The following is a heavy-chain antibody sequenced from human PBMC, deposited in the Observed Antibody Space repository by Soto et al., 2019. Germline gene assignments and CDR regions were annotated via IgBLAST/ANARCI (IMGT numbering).Heavy chain of an antibody. Sequence: RGSLLLSCASSVFSFTNYSMDWVGQAPGKGLEWVAAILYDGSKTYYADSVKGRLTISRDRSKNTLYLQMNSLSAEDTAVYYCAVVGADIWGQGTMVTVSS. J-gene: IGHJ4*02. CDR1: VFSFTNYS. D-gene: IGHD2-15*01. V-gene: IGHV3-30-3*01. CDR3: AVVGADI. CDR2: ILYDGSKT.